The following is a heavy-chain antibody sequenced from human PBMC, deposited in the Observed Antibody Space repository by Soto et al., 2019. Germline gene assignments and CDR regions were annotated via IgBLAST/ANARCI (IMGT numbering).Heavy chain of an antibody. V-gene: IGHV4-59*01. Sequence: TSETLSLTCTVSGGSISSYYWIWIRQPPGKGLEWIGYIYYSGSTNYNPSLKSRVTISVDTSKNQFSLKLSSVTAADTAVYYCASTWVESGAGWFFDYWGQGTLVTVSS. CDR2: IYYSGST. D-gene: IGHD6-19*01. J-gene: IGHJ4*02. CDR1: GGSISSYY. CDR3: ASTWVESGAGWFFDY.